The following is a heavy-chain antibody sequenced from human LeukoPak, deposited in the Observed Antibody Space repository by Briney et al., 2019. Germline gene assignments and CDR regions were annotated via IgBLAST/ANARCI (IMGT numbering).Heavy chain of an antibody. CDR2: IYSGGST. D-gene: IGHD3-9*01. Sequence: PGGSLRLSCAASGFTVSSNYMSWVRQAPGKGLEWVSVIYSGGSTYYADSVKGRFTISRDNSKNTLYLQMNSLRAEDTAVYYCARLFRYFDWLPNGYFDYWGQGTLVTVSS. V-gene: IGHV3-53*01. CDR1: GFTVSSNY. J-gene: IGHJ4*02. CDR3: ARLFRYFDWLPNGYFDY.